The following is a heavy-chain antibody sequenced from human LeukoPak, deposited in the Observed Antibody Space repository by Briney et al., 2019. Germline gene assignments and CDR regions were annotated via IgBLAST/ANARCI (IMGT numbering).Heavy chain of an antibody. D-gene: IGHD5-18*01. CDR3: VRDFMYNTARTGC. CDR2: IKTDGSIT. J-gene: IGHJ4*02. V-gene: IGHV3-74*01. Sequence: GGSLRLSCAASGFSFSVFWMHWVRQAPGKGPVWVSRIKTDGSITDYADSVKGRFTISRDNAKNTLYLQMNSLRAEDTAVYYCVRDFMYNTARTGCWGQGTLVTVSS. CDR1: GFSFSVFW.